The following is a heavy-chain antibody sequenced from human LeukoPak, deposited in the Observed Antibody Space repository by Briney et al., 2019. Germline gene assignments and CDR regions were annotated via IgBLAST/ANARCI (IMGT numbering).Heavy chain of an antibody. Sequence: ASVKVSCKASGGTFSSYAISWVRQAPGQGLEWMGRIIPIPGIANYAQKFQGRVTITADKSTSTAYMELSSLRSEDTAVYYCASVEGYYDSSGHSWGQGTLVTVSS. CDR1: GGTFSSYA. CDR2: IIPIPGIA. V-gene: IGHV1-69*04. D-gene: IGHD3-22*01. J-gene: IGHJ4*02. CDR3: ASVEGYYDSSGHS.